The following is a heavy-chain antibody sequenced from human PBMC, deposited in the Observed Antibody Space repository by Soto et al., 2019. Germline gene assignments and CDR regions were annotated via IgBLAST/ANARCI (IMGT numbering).Heavy chain of an antibody. CDR1: GGSVSSSGYY. J-gene: IGHJ4*02. CDR2: IYYSGST. CDR3: ARGRYFDWAFNH. D-gene: IGHD3-9*01. V-gene: IGHV4-39*01. Sequence: PSETLSLTCTVSGGSVSSSGYYWGWIRQPPGKGLEWIGSIYYSGSTYYNPSLKSRVTISVDTSKNQFSLKLSSVAAADTAVYYCARGRYFDWAFNHWGQGTQVTVSS.